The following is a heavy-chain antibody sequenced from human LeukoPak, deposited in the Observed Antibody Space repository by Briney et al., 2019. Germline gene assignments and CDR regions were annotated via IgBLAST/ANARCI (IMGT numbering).Heavy chain of an antibody. CDR1: GSTFSDYY. CDR2: ISSSSSYT. CDR3: ARVAGRHYYYGMDV. Sequence: KPGGSLRLSCAASGSTFSDYYMSWIRQAPGKGLEWVSYISSSSSYTNYADSVKGRFTISRDNAKNSLYLQMNSLRAEDTAVYYCARVAGRHYYYGMDVWGQGTTVTVSS. J-gene: IGHJ6*02. D-gene: IGHD6-13*01. V-gene: IGHV3-11*06.